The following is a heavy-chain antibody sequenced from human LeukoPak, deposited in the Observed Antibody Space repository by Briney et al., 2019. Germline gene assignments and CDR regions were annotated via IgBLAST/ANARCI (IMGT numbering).Heavy chain of an antibody. Sequence: GGSLRLSCAASGFTFSKYWMSWVRQAPGKGLEWVANIQEDGNERYYLDSMKGRFTISRDNPKNSLYLQMNSLRAEDTAVYYCARDARVVLDYWGQGTLVTVFS. CDR2: IQEDGNER. V-gene: IGHV3-7*01. CDR1: GFTFSKYW. J-gene: IGHJ4*02. CDR3: ARDARVVLDY. D-gene: IGHD2-15*01.